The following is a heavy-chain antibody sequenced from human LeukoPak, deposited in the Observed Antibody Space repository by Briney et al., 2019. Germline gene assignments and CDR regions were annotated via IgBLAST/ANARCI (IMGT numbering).Heavy chain of an antibody. V-gene: IGHV4-39*07. D-gene: IGHD3-22*01. CDR3: ACLYYYDSSGYYSGNY. CDR1: VGSISSSSYY. CDR2: IYYSGST. J-gene: IGHJ4*02. Sequence: PSETLSLTCTFSVGSISSSSYYWGWIRQPPGKGLEWIGSIYYSGSTYYNPSLKSRVTISVDTSKNQFSLKLSSVTAAETAVYYCACLYYYDSSGYYSGNYWGQGTLVSVSS.